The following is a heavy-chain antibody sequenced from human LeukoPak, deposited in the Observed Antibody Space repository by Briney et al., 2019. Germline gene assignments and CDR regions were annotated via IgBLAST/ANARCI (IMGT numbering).Heavy chain of an antibody. CDR3: ARVKRDGFNSDAFDI. Sequence: GGSLRLSCAVAGSTVSSNYMSWVRQTPGKGLEWVSVIYSDGNAYYADSVRGRFTISRDNSKNTLYLQMNSLRAEDTAVYYCARVKRDGFNSDAFDIWGQGTMVTVSS. CDR1: GSTVSSNY. D-gene: IGHD5-24*01. CDR2: IYSDGNA. V-gene: IGHV3-53*01. J-gene: IGHJ3*02.